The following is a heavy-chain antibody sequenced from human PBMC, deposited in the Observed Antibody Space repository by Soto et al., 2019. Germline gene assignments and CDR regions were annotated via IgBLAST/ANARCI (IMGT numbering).Heavy chain of an antibody. CDR3: ARGQLLAVR. CDR2: IFTGDGT. V-gene: IGHV3-66*01. D-gene: IGHD3-3*02. CDR1: GFTVSSNS. Sequence: EVQLLESGGGLVQPGGSLRLSCAASGFTVSSNSMSWVRQAPGKGLEWVSVIFTGDGTYYSDSVKSRITISRDNYQNTLYLQMNSLRADDAAVYYCARGQLLAVRWGQGPLVTVSS. J-gene: IGHJ4*02.